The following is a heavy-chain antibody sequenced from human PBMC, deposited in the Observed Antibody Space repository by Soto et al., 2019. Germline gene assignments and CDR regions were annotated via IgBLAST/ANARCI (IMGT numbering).Heavy chain of an antibody. CDR2: ISAYNGNT. D-gene: IGHD6-19*01. J-gene: IGHJ6*02. V-gene: IGHV1-18*01. Sequence: ASVKFSCKASGYTFTSYGISWVRQAPGQGLEWMGWISAYNGNTNYAQKLQGRVTMTTDTSTSTAYMELRSLRSDDTAVYYCARRWASGWHAYYGMDVWGQGTTVTVSS. CDR3: ARRWASGWHAYYGMDV. CDR1: GYTFTSYG.